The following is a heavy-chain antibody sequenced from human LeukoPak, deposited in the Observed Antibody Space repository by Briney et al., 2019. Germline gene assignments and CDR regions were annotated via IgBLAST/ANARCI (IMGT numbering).Heavy chain of an antibody. CDR1: GFTFSSHW. Sequence: PGGSLRLSCAASGFTFSSHWMSWVRQAPGKGLEWVANIKEDGSEIYYVDSVKGRFTISRDNAKNSLYLQMDSLRAEDTALRYFTRRGYGYWGQGTLVTVSS. J-gene: IGHJ4*02. D-gene: IGHD4-17*01. V-gene: IGHV3-7*01. CDR2: IKEDGSEI. CDR3: TRRGYGY.